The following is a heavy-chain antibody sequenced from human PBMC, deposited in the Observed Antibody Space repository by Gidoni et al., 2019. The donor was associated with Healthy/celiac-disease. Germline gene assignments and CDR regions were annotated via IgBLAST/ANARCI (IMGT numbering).Heavy chain of an antibody. V-gene: IGHV1-46*01. Sequence: FTSYYMHWVRQAPGQGLEWMGIINPSGGSTSYAQKFQGRVTMTRDTSTSTVYMELSSLRSEDTAVYYCARQTAAAGTDYWGQGTLVTVSS. CDR2: INPSGGST. CDR3: ARQTAAAGTDY. D-gene: IGHD6-13*01. CDR1: FTSYY. J-gene: IGHJ4*02.